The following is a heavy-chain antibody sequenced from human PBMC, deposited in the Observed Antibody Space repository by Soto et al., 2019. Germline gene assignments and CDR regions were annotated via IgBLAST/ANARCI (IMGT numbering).Heavy chain of an antibody. V-gene: IGHV4-59*08. J-gene: IGHJ4*01. CDR3: LCHNYGAHRTQLAY. CDR2: IYYSGST. CDR1: GGSISSYY. Sequence: GPRSVTSSGTLSLACTVSGGSISSYYWSWIRQPPGKGLEWIGYIYYSGSTNYNPSLKSRVTISVDTSKNQFSLKLNSMTAADTAVYYCLCHNYGAHRTQLAYPAQRTPVTVSA. D-gene: IGHD4-17*01.